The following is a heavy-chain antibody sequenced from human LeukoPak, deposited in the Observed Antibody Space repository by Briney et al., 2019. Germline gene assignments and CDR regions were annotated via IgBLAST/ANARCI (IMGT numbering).Heavy chain of an antibody. CDR2: IRGSGGGT. D-gene: IGHD3-9*01. Sequence: GGSLRLSCAASGFTFSSYAVSWVRQAPGKGLECASAIRGSGGGTYYADSVKGRFTISRDNSKNTLYMQMNSLRAEDTAIYYCARCRLRYFDSPFDYWGQGTLVTVSS. J-gene: IGHJ4*02. V-gene: IGHV3-23*01. CDR3: ARCRLRYFDSPFDY. CDR1: GFTFSSYA.